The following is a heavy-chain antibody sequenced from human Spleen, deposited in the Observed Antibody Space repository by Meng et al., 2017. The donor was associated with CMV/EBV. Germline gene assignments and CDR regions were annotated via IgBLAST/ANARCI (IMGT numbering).Heavy chain of an antibody. Sequence: SGGSIRSSNWWTWVRQPPGKRLEWIGEVYHSGSTFYNPSLKSRVTISLDRSKNQFSLKLRSVTAADTAVYYCARARIAIDSTLIDYWGQGTLVTVSS. D-gene: IGHD2-21*01. V-gene: IGHV4-4*02. CDR2: VYHSGST. CDR1: GGSIRSSNW. CDR3: ARARIAIDSTLIDY. J-gene: IGHJ4*02.